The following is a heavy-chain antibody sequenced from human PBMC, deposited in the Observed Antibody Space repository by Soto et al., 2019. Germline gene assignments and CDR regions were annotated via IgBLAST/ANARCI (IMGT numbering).Heavy chain of an antibody. V-gene: IGHV3-53*01. CDR1: GFTVSSNY. CDR2: IYSGGST. J-gene: IGHJ6*02. D-gene: IGHD4-17*01. CDR3: ASMTTVTTLFPYGMDV. Sequence: GGSLRLSCAASGFTVSSNYMSWVRQAPGKGLEWVSVIYSGGSTYYADSVKGRFTISRDNSKNTLYLQMNSLRAEDTAVYYCASMTTVTTLFPYGMDVWGQGTTVTVSS.